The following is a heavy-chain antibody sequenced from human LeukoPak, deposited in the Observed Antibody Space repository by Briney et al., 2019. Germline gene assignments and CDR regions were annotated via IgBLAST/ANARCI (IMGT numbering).Heavy chain of an antibody. CDR3: AKGGSSWYYFDY. CDR1: GFTFSSYA. V-gene: IGHV3-23*01. D-gene: IGHD6-13*01. Sequence: PGGSLRLSCAAAGFTFSSYAMSWVLQVPWKGLEWVSAITGSGASKYYADSVKGRFTISRDNPKNTLYLQMNSLRAEDTAVYYCAKGGSSWYYFDYWGQGTLVTASS. CDR2: ITGSGASK. J-gene: IGHJ4*02.